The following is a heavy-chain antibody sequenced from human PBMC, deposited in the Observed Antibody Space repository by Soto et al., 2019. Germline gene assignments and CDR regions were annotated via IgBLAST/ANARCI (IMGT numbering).Heavy chain of an antibody. D-gene: IGHD6-13*01. CDR2: ISYDGSNK. J-gene: IGHJ6*02. Sequence: GGSLRLACAASGFTFSSYAMHWVRQAPGKGLEWVAVISYDGSNKYYADSVKGRFTISRDNSKNTLYLQMNSLRAEDTAVYYCARPTYSSSWYPYYYYYYGMDVWGQGTTVTVSS. V-gene: IGHV3-30-3*01. CDR1: GFTFSSYA. CDR3: ARPTYSSSWYPYYYYYYGMDV.